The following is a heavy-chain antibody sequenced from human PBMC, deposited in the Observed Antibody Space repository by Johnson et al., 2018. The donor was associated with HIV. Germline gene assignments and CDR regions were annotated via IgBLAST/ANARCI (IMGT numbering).Heavy chain of an antibody. D-gene: IGHD1-26*01. CDR3: AKERSGSYSGADAFDI. Sequence: QVQLVESGGGVVQPGRSLRLSCAASGFTFSSYGMHWVRQAPGNGLEWVAVIWYDGSNKYYADSVKGRLIISRDNSKNTLYLQMNSLRAEDTAVYYCAKERSGSYSGADAFDIWGQGTMVTVSS. CDR2: IWYDGSNK. CDR1: GFTFSSYG. J-gene: IGHJ3*02. V-gene: IGHV3-33*06.